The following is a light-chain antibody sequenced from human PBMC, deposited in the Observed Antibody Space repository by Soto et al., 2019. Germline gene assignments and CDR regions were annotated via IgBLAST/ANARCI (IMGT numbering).Light chain of an antibody. Sequence: DVVMTQSPLSLPVTLGQPASISCRSSQSLVYSDGNTYLNWFQQRPGHSPRRLIYKVSNRDSVAPDRFRGSGSGTDFTLKISRVEAEDVGFYHCMQRTPSPPTFGQGTRLEIK. CDR3: MQRTPSPPT. CDR1: QSLVYSDGNTY. V-gene: IGKV2-30*01. CDR2: KVS. J-gene: IGKJ5*01.